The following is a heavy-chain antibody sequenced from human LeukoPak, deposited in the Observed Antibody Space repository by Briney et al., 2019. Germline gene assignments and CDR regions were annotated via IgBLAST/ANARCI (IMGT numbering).Heavy chain of an antibody. CDR3: ARDLTRSTSGYDFNFDY. Sequence: GGSLRLSCAASGFTFSSYGMHWVRQAPGKGLEWVAVISYDGSNKYYADSVKGRFTISRDNSKNTLYLQMNSLRAEDTAVYYCARDLTRSTSGYDFNFDYWGQGTLVTVSS. D-gene: IGHD5-12*01. J-gene: IGHJ4*02. CDR1: GFTFSSYG. CDR2: ISYDGSNK. V-gene: IGHV3-30*03.